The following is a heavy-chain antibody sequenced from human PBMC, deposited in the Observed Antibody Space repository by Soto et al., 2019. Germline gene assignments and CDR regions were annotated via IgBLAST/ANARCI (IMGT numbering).Heavy chain of an antibody. D-gene: IGHD7-27*01. V-gene: IGHV4-30-4*01. CDR3: ARGPSGDKVHY. CDR1: GGSITSDYSC. J-gene: IGHJ4*02. CDR2: IFDSGTT. Sequence: PSETLSLTCTVSGGSITSDYSCWSWIRQPPGEGLEWIGHIFDSGTTYTNPSLRSQVAISLDTSKNHFSLTLSSATAADTAVYYCARGPSGDKVHYWGQGALVTVSS.